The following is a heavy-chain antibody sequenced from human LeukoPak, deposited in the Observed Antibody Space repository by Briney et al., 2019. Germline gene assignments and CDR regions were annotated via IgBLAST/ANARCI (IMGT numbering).Heavy chain of an antibody. CDR3: ARDGRYYGSGSPPDY. CDR2: INACNGDT. J-gene: IGHJ4*02. CDR1: GYTFISYA. Sequence: ASLKVSCKTSGYTFISYAMHWVRQAPGQRPEWMGWINACNGDTKYSQKFQGRVNITRETSASTADMELSSLRSEDTAVHYCARDGRYYGSGSPPDYWGQGNLVTVSS. D-gene: IGHD3-10*01. V-gene: IGHV1-3*01.